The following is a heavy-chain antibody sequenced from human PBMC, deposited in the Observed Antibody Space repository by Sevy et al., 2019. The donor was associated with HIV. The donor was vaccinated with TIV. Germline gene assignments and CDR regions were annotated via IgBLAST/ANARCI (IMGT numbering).Heavy chain of an antibody. V-gene: IGHV4-39*01. D-gene: IGHD5-12*01. CDR1: GGSISSSRYH. Sequence: SETLPLTCTVSGGSISSSRYHWGWIRQSPGKGLEWIGSIYYNGRTFYNPSLKSRVTISLDTSKNQFSLKLSSVTAADRAVYYCARKGDGYNQYYFDYWGQGTLVTVSS. J-gene: IGHJ4*02. CDR3: ARKGDGYNQYYFDY. CDR2: IYYNGRT.